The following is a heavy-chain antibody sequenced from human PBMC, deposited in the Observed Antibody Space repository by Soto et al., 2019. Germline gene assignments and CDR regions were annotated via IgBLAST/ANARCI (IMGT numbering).Heavy chain of an antibody. CDR3: AREGYYSGSGSYSPPRYHGMDV. D-gene: IGHD3-10*01. CDR2: ISAYNDYT. CDR1: GYTFISYG. J-gene: IGHJ6*02. Sequence: QVQLVQSGAEVKKPGSSVKVSCKASGYTFISYGISWVRQAPGQGLEWMGWISAYNDYTNYAQKLQGRVTMTTDTSRRLAYLELRSLTSVATAVYYCAREGYYSGSGSYSPPRYHGMDVWGQGTTVTVSS. V-gene: IGHV1-18*01.